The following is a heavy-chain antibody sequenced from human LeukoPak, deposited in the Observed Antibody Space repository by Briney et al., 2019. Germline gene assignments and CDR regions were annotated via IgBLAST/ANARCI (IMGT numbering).Heavy chain of an antibody. CDR1: GFTFSSYT. Sequence: GGSLRLSCSASGFTFSSYTMHWVRQAPGEGLEYVSAINSNGDSTYYADSVKGRFTISRDNSKNTLYLQMNSLRAEDTAVYYCARDREWLVENDYWGQGTLVTVSS. CDR2: INSNGDST. D-gene: IGHD6-19*01. J-gene: IGHJ4*02. CDR3: ARDREWLVENDY. V-gene: IGHV3-64*04.